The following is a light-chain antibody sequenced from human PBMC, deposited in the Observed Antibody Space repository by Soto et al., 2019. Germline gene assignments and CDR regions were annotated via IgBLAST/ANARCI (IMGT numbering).Light chain of an antibody. CDR3: QSADSSDSFRVV. Sequence: SYELTQPPSVSVSPGQTARITCSGDVLPKQFFYWYQQKSGQAPVLVIYKDSDRPSGIPERFSGSTSGTTVTLTISAVQAEDEADYYCQSADSSDSFRVVFGGGTQLTVL. CDR1: VLPKQF. V-gene: IGLV3-25*03. CDR2: KDS. J-gene: IGLJ2*01.